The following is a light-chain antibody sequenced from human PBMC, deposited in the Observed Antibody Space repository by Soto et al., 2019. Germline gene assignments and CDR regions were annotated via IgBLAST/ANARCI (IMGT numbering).Light chain of an antibody. CDR2: GAS. V-gene: IGKV3-15*01. CDR1: QSVSSN. CDR3: QQRTNWPPWT. J-gene: IGKJ1*01. Sequence: EIVMTQSPATLSVSPGERATLSCRASQSVSSNLAWXXXXXXXAPRLLIYGASTRATGIPARFSGSGSGTHFTLAISSLQPEDFAVYYCQQRTNWPPWTFGQGTKVDIK.